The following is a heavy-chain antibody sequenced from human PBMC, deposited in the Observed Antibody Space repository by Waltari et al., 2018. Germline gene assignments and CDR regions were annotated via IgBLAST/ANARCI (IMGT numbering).Heavy chain of an antibody. CDR1: GGSFSGYY. V-gene: IGHV4-34*01. Sequence: QVQLQQWGAGLLKPSETLSLTCAVYGGSFSGYYWSWIRQPPGKGLAWIGEINHSGSTNYNPSLKSRVTKSVDTAKNQFSLKRSSVTAADTAVYYCARGSAPPTIGYFQHWGQGTLVTVSS. CDR3: ARGSAPPTIGYFQH. CDR2: INHSGST. D-gene: IGHD5-12*01. J-gene: IGHJ1*01.